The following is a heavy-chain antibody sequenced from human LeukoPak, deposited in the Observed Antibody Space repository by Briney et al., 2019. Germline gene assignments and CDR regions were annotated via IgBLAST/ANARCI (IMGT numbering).Heavy chain of an antibody. CDR1: GFTFSKLG. V-gene: IGHV3-23*01. Sequence: HPGGTLRLSCAASGFTFSKLGMTWVRQAPGKGLEWVSAIDASGRNTHYADSVRGRFSISRDNSKNTVILQMNSLRVEDTAVYYCAKALYDSTGDGYWGQGTLVTISS. J-gene: IGHJ4*02. D-gene: IGHD7-27*01. CDR2: IDASGRNT. CDR3: AKALYDSTGDGY.